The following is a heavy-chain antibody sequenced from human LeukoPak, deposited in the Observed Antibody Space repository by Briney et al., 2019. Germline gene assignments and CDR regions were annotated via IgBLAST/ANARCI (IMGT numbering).Heavy chain of an antibody. J-gene: IGHJ3*01. CDR1: GDIVSTSGVA. D-gene: IGHD6-25*01. CDR2: TYYTSKWNT. CDR3: ARGRASAFDV. V-gene: IGHV6-1*01. Sequence: SQTLSLTCAISGDIVSTSGVAWNWVRQSPSRGLEWLGRTYYTSKWNTDYAVSVKSRIVVNPDTSKNQFSLQLNSVTSEDTAVYYCARGRASAFDVWGQGTMVTVSS.